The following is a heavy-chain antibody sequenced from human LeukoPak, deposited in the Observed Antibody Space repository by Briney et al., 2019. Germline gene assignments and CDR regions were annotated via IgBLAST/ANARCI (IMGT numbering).Heavy chain of an antibody. J-gene: IGHJ6*04. D-gene: IGHD3-10*02. CDR1: GFTFSSYS. CDR3: AELGITMIGGV. Sequence: GGSLRLSCAASGFTFSSYSMNWVRPAPGKGLEWVSYISSSTNIIYYADSVKGRFTISRDNAKNSLYLQMNSLRAEDTAVYYCAELGITMIGGVWGKGTTVTISS. V-gene: IGHV3-48*01. CDR2: ISSSTNII.